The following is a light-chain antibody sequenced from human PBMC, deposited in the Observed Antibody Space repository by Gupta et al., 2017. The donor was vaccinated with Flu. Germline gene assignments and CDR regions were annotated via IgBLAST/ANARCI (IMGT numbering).Light chain of an antibody. CDR2: EVS. CDR3: ASYAGSNSWV. CDR1: SSDVGGFNY. J-gene: IGLJ2*01. V-gene: IGLV2-8*01. Sequence: SSDVGGFNYVSWYQQPPGKAPKLMIYEVSKRPSGVPDRFSGSKSGNTDSLTVSGLQADDEADFYCASYAGSNSWVFGGGTKLTVL.